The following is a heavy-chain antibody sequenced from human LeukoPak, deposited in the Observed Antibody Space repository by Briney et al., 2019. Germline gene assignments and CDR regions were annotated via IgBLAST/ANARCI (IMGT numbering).Heavy chain of an antibody. J-gene: IGHJ6*02. CDR1: GFTFSSYS. CDR2: ISSSSSYI. CDR3: ARDPVPDGMDV. V-gene: IGHV3-21*01. Sequence: GGSLRRSCAASGFTFSSYSMNWVRQAPGKGLEWVSSISSSSSYIYYADSVKGRFTISRDNAKNSLYLQMNSLRAEDTAVYYCARDPVPDGMDVWGQGTTVTVSS.